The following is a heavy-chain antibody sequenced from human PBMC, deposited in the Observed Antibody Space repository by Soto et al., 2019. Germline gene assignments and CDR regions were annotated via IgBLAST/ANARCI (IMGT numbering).Heavy chain of an antibody. V-gene: IGHV1-46*01. J-gene: IGHJ4*02. CDR1: GYTFTSYY. D-gene: IGHD3-9*01. CDR3: ARATPDWLTPYYFDY. Sequence: ASVKVSCKASGYTFTSYYMHWVRQAPGQGLEWMGIINPSGGSTSYAQKFQGRVTMTRDTSTSTVYMELNSLRAEDTAVYYCARATPDWLTPYYFDYWGQGTLVTVSS. CDR2: INPSGGST.